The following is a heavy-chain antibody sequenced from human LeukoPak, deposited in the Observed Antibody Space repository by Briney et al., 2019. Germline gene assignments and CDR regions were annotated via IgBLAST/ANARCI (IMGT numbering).Heavy chain of an antibody. V-gene: IGHV6-1*01. CDR3: VRGEWKLLSHYWYFDF. J-gene: IGHJ2*01. CDR1: GDSVSSNSAA. D-gene: IGHD1-26*01. CDR2: TYYRSKWYN. Sequence: SQTLSLTCAISGDSVSSNSAAWNWIRQSPSRGLEWLGRTYYRSKWYNEYAASVKSRITINPDTSKNQFSPQLNSVTPEDTAVYYCVRGEWKLLSHYWYFDFWGRGTLVTVSS.